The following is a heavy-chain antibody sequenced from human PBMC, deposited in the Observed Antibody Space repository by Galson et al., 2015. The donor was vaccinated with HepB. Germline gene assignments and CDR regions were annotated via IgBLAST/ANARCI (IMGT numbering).Heavy chain of an antibody. CDR2: INPNSGAT. CDR3: AIPTGEYYDFWSGPQVGMDV. D-gene: IGHD3-3*01. Sequence: SVKVSCKASGYTFTGYYMHWVRQAPGQGLEWMGRINPNSGATNYAQKFQGRVTMTRDTSISTAYMELSRLRSDDTAVYYCAIPTGEYYDFWSGPQVGMDVWGQGTTVTVSS. CDR1: GYTFTGYY. V-gene: IGHV1-2*06. J-gene: IGHJ6*02.